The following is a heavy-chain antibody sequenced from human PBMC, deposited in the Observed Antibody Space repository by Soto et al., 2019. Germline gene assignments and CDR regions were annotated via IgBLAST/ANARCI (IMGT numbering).Heavy chain of an antibody. J-gene: IGHJ6*02. Sequence: WGSLRHYGIVSRLDCSLHVITRVRQAPGKVLEWFSHIRNRGTYIYYADSVKGRFTISRNNGGKALYLEMNSLRGEDTAVYHCAVRNLYFGGYGMDVWGPGTTVTFSS. CDR2: IRNRGTYI. CDR3: AVRNLYFGGYGMDV. D-gene: IGHD2-8*01. V-gene: IGHV3-21*05. CDR1: RLDCSLHV.